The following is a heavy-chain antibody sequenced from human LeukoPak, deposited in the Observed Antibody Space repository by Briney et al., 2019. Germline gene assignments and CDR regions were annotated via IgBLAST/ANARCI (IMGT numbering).Heavy chain of an antibody. CDR2: ISYDGSNK. Sequence: GRSLRLSCAASGFTFSRYAMYWVRQAPGKGLEWVAVISYDGSNKYYADSVKGRFTISRDNSKNTLYLQMNSLRAEDTAVYYCAKASDYGDYRGYFDYWGQGTLVTVSS. D-gene: IGHD4-17*01. CDR1: GFTFSRYA. J-gene: IGHJ4*02. V-gene: IGHV3-30-3*01. CDR3: AKASDYGDYRGYFDY.